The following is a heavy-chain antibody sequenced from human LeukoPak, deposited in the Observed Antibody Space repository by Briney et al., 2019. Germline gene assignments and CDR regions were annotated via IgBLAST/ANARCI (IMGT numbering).Heavy chain of an antibody. V-gene: IGHV3-66*03. D-gene: IGHD3/OR15-3a*01. CDR1: GFRVGDYY. J-gene: IGHJ5*02. Sequence: GGSLRLSCAVSGFRVGDYYMSWVRQAPGKGLEWVGLIRDSGEAFYADFARGRFAISRDESENTLYLQMNSLRVEDTAVYFCARDRAANQDWVEFDPWGQGTPVIASS. CDR2: IRDSGEA. CDR3: ARDRAANQDWVEFDP.